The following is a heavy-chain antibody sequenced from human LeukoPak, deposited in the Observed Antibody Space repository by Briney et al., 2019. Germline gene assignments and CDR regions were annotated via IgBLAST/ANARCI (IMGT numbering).Heavy chain of an antibody. V-gene: IGHV1-58*02. CDR3: ATSGRDSSSWYYYYYMDV. J-gene: IGHJ6*03. CDR2: IVVGSGNT. CDR1: GFTFSSST. D-gene: IGHD6-13*01. Sequence: SVKVSCKASGFTFSSSTIQWVRQARGQRLEWMGWIVVGSGNTKYAQKFQERVTISRDTSTTTAYMEVGSLRSEDTAVYYCATSGRDSSSWYYYYYMDVWGKGTTVTVSS.